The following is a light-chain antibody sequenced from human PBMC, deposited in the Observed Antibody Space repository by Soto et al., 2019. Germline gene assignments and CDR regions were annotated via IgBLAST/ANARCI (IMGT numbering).Light chain of an antibody. Sequence: QSVLTQLPSVSGAPGQRVTISCSGSSSNIGAGSDVHWYQQLPGTAPKLLIYGNSRRSSGVPDRFYGSKSGTSASLAITGLQAEDEADYYCQSYDNSPSGIYVFGTGTKLTVL. CDR3: QSYDNSPSGIYV. V-gene: IGLV1-40*01. J-gene: IGLJ1*01. CDR1: SSNIGAGSD. CDR2: GNS.